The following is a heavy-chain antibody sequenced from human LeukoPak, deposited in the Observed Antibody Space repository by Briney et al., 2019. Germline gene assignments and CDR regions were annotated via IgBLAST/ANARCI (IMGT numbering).Heavy chain of an antibody. CDR2: NWYDGSQK. Sequence: GRSLRLSCAASGFAYGRYGMQWVRLAPAKGLEGVAGNWYDGSQKLYEDSVKGRLTVSRDNYKNTLYLQLNSLRAEDTAVYYCTGGSVYGDSEFGMDVWGRGTTVTVSS. D-gene: IGHD4-17*01. J-gene: IGHJ6*02. V-gene: IGHV3-33*01. CDR3: TGGSVYGDSEFGMDV. CDR1: GFAYGRYG.